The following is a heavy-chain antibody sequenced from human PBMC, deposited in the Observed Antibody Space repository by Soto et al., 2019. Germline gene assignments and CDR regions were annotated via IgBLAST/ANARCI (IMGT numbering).Heavy chain of an antibody. CDR2: ISTSGNT. J-gene: IGHJ5*02. CDR3: ARGGGVPALGDP. CDR1: GVSMRNSY. Sequence: QVQLEESGPGLVKPSETLSLICSVSGVSMRNSYWTWIQQSAGNGLERIVRISTSGNTNYNPSLNSRLTMSVDTSKNQVSLKLTSVTAADTAVYYCARGGGVPALGDPWGQGTLVTVSS. D-gene: IGHD3-16*01. V-gene: IGHV4-4*07.